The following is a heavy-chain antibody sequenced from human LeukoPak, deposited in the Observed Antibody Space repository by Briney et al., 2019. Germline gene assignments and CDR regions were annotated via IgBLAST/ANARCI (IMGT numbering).Heavy chain of an antibody. D-gene: IGHD1-26*01. CDR2: IYHSGST. Sequence: PSETLSLTCTVSGYSISSGYYWGWIRQPPGKGLEWIGSIYHSGSTYYNPSLKSRVTISVDTSKNQFSLKLSSVTAADTAVYYCARRVGPHAFDIWGQGTMVTVSS. CDR3: ARRVGPHAFDI. V-gene: IGHV4-38-2*02. J-gene: IGHJ3*02. CDR1: GYSISSGYY.